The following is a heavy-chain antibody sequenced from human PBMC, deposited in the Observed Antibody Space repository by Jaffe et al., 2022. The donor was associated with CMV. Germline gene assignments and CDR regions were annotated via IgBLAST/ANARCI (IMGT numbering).Heavy chain of an antibody. V-gene: IGHV3-21*01. CDR3: ARATYIVGATFWDNAFDI. CDR2: ISSSSSYI. J-gene: IGHJ3*02. D-gene: IGHD1-26*01. CDR1: GFTFSSYS. Sequence: EVQLVESGGGLVKPGGSLRLSCAASGFTFSSYSMNWVRQAPGKGLEWVSSISSSSSYIYYADSVKGRFTISRDNAKNSLYLQMNSLRAEDTAVYYCARATYIVGATFWDNAFDIWGQGTMVTVSS.